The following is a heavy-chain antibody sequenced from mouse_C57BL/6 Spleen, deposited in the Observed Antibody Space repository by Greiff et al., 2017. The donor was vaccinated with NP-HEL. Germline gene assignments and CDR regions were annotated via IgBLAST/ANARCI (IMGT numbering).Heavy chain of an antibody. V-gene: IGHV5-17*01. Sequence: EVQRVESGGGLVKPGGSLKLSCAASGFTFSDYGMHWVRQAPEKGLEWVAYISSGSSTIYYADTVKGRFTISRDNAKNTLFLQMTSLRSEDTAMYYCARRVLLHYYAMDYWGQGTSVTVSS. CDR1: GFTFSDYG. CDR3: ARRVLLHYYAMDY. CDR2: ISSGSSTI. D-gene: IGHD2-10*01. J-gene: IGHJ4*01.